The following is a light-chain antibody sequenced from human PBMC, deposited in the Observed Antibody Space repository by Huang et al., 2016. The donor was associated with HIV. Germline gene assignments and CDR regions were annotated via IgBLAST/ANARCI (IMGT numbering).Light chain of an antibody. Sequence: DIVMTQSPDSLAVSPGERATINCKSSQTVLYSLNKKNYLAWFQQKPGRPPKLLIYWATTLESGVPDRFSGSGSGTDFTLTINNLQAEDVAVYFCLQFYSVPQTFGHGTKVEIK. CDR1: QTVLYSLNKKNY. CDR2: WAT. CDR3: LQFYSVPQT. V-gene: IGKV4-1*01. J-gene: IGKJ1*01.